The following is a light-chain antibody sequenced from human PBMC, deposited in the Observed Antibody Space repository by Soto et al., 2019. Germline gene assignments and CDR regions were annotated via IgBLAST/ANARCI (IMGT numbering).Light chain of an antibody. Sequence: EIFFTQSPCTLSLSPGERATLSCRASQSVSSSYLAWYQQKPGQAPRLLIYDASSRATGIPDRFSGGGSGTDFTLTISRLEPEDFAVYYCQHYGSSPPITFGQGTRLEIK. CDR1: QSVSSSY. CDR2: DAS. V-gene: IGKV3-20*01. CDR3: QHYGSSPPIT. J-gene: IGKJ5*01.